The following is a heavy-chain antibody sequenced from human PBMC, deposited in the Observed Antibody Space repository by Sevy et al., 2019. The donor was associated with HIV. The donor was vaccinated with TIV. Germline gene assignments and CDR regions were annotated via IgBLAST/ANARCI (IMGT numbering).Heavy chain of an antibody. Sequence: ASVKVSCRTSGYTFTHYRLNWVGQAPGQGLEWMGWITTYNGYTYYAQQLQGRVTITRDTSTTTTYMELRSLTSDDTAIYFCARGDYAWDYWGQGTLVTVSS. D-gene: IGHD4-17*01. J-gene: IGHJ4*02. CDR3: ARGDYAWDY. CDR2: ITTYNGYT. CDR1: GYTFTHYR. V-gene: IGHV1-18*01.